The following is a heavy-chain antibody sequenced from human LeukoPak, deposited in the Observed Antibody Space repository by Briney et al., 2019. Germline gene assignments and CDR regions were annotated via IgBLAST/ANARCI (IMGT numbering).Heavy chain of an antibody. D-gene: IGHD4-23*01. CDR3: ARGVPTTVLTPWDY. V-gene: IGHV1-2*02. CDR2: IYPNRGGT. Sequence: SSVNVSCKASGYTLNGYYMHWVHQAPGRGLEGLGWIYPNRGGTHYPQQFKGRVTMTRDTAISTAYMELSRLRPDDTAVYFCARGVPTTVLTPWDYWGQGTLVTVS. CDR1: GYTLNGYY. J-gene: IGHJ4*02.